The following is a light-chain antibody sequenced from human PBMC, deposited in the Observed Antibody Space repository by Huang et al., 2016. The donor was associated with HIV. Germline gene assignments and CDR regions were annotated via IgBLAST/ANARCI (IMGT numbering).Light chain of an antibody. J-gene: IGKJ4*01. CDR2: EAS. V-gene: IGKV3-15*01. Sequence: ETLMTQFPATLSVSPGERATLSCSASQNVRNNLAWYQQKPGQAPRLLFYEASSRATGVPGRFSASGSGIDFTLTISSLQSEDFAVYYCQQFNNWPPAFGGGTTVEIK. CDR3: QQFNNWPPA. CDR1: QNVRNN.